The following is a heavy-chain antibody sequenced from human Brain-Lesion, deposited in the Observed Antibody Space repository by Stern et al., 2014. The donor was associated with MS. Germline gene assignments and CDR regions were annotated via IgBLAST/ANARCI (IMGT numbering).Heavy chain of an antibody. V-gene: IGHV4-61*02. CDR3: ASGYRIFDY. D-gene: IGHD5-18*01. Sequence: DQLVESGPGLVKPSQTLSLTCTVSGGSISSGSDYWSWIRQPVGKGLEWIGRIHPSGSAFYTPSLKSRVPISTDTSMNHFSLELNSATAADTAIYYCASGYRIFDYWGQGILVTFSS. CDR1: GGSISSGSDY. J-gene: IGHJ4*02. CDR2: IHPSGSA.